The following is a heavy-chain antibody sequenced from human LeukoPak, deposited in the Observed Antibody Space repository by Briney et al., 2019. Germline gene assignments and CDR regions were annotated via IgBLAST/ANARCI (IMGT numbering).Heavy chain of an antibody. Sequence: ASVKVSCNGSGYTFTGHYMHWVGQAPRQGVEWMGRITPNSGDSNYAQNSQGRVTMTRDTSISTAYMELNRLTSDDTTMYYCARGEYPWYFDLWGRGTLVTVSS. CDR1: GYTFTGHY. CDR3: ARGEYPWYFDL. CDR2: ITPNSGDS. J-gene: IGHJ2*01. V-gene: IGHV1-2*06. D-gene: IGHD2-2*01.